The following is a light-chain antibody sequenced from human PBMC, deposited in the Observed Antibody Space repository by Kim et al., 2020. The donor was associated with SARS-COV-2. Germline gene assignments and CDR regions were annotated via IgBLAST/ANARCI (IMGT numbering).Light chain of an antibody. CDR3: QQYYDWPCP. CDR1: QRVSIN. J-gene: IGKJ2*02. CDR2: AAS. Sequence: SASPGERATLSCRSSQRVSINLALYQQTPGQAPRLLIRAASTRATAVPPRFSGSVSETEFTLPISSLQSEDFATYYCQQYYDWPCPFGQETKLEI. V-gene: IGKV3-15*01.